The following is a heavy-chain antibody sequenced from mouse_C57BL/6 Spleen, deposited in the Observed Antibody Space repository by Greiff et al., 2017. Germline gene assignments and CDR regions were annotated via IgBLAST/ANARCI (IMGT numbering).Heavy chain of an antibody. Sequence: EVKLVESEGGLVQPGSSMKLSCTASGFTFSDYYMAWVRQVPEKGLEWVANINYDGSSTYYLDSLKSRFIIARDTANNMLYLQMNSLKSEDTATFYCASVPYYYGSSDYFGYWGQGTTLTVSS. V-gene: IGHV5-16*01. CDR1: GFTFSDYY. CDR3: ASVPYYYGSSDYFGY. D-gene: IGHD1-1*01. CDR2: INYDGSST. J-gene: IGHJ2*01.